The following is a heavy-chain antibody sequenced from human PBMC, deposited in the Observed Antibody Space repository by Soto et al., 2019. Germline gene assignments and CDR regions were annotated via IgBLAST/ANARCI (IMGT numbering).Heavy chain of an antibody. Sequence: GGSLRLSCAASGFTFSSYAMHWVRQAPGKGLEWVAVISYDGSNKYYADSVKGRFTISRDNSKNTLYLQMNSLRAEDTAVYYCARSRDGYNSPGPGIFDYWGQGTLVTVSS. V-gene: IGHV3-30-3*01. CDR3: ARSRDGYNSPGPGIFDY. CDR1: GFTFSSYA. D-gene: IGHD5-12*01. CDR2: ISYDGSNK. J-gene: IGHJ4*02.